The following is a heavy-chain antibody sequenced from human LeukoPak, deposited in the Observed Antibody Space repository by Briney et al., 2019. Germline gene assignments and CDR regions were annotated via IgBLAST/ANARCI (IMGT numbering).Heavy chain of an antibody. CDR1: GYTFTSYG. CDR3: ARAPSSNWFDP. V-gene: IGHV1-46*01. Sequence: ASVKVSCKASGYTFTSYGISWVRQAPGRGLEWMGIINPSGGSTSYAQKFQGRVTMTRDTSTSTVYMELSSLRSEDTAVYYCARAPSSNWFDPWGQGTLVTVSS. CDR2: INPSGGST. J-gene: IGHJ5*02.